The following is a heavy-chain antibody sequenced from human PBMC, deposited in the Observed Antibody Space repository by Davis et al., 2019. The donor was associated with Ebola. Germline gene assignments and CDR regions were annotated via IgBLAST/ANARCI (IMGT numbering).Heavy chain of an antibody. D-gene: IGHD4-11*01. CDR3: ARVRPLNYGDY. Sequence: GESLKISCAASGFTFSSYWMSWVRQAPGKGLEWVANIKQDGSEKYYVDSVKGRFTISRDNAKNSLYLQMNSLRDEDTAVYYCARVRPLNYGDYWGQGTLVTVSS. V-gene: IGHV3-7*01. CDR1: GFTFSSYW. CDR2: IKQDGSEK. J-gene: IGHJ4*02.